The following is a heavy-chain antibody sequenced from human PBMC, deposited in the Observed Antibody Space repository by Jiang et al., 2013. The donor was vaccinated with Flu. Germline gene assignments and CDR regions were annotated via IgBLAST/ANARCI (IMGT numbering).Heavy chain of an antibody. CDR2: IYYSGST. D-gene: IGHD3-22*01. Sequence: LEWIGYIYYSGSTNYNPSLKSRVTISVDTSKNQFSLKLSSVTAADTAVYYCVGGYYDSSGYYPNDAFDIWGQGTMVTVSS. CDR3: VGGYYDSSGYYPNDAFDI. J-gene: IGHJ3*02. V-gene: IGHV4-59*08.